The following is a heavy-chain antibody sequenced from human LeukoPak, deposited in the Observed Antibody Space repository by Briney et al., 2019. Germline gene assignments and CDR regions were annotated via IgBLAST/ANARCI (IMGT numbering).Heavy chain of an antibody. CDR1: GFTFSSYA. J-gene: IGHJ4*02. V-gene: IGHV3-30-3*01. Sequence: GGSLRLSCAASGFTFSSYAMHWVRQAPGKGLEWVAVISYDGSNKYYADSVKGRFTISRDNSKNTLYLQMNSLRAEDTAVYYCARVGTPHADYDFWSGSIGGAPGYWGQGTLVTVSS. CDR2: ISYDGSNK. D-gene: IGHD3-3*01. CDR3: ARVGTPHADYDFWSGSIGGAPGY.